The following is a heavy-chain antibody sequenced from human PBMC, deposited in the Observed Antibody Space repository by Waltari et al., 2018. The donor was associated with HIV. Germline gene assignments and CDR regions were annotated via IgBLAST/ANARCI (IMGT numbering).Heavy chain of an antibody. CDR1: GLTFSRYA. V-gene: IGHV3-23*01. Sequence: EVQVLESGGGLVQPGGSLRLSCAASGLTFSRYAMGWVRQLPGKGLEWGSGISVSGDPYYADSVKGRFTISRDNSKNTVYQQMNSLRVEDTAVYYCATAFGGKDLDVWGQGTTVTVSS. CDR2: ISVSGDP. J-gene: IGHJ6*02. CDR3: ATAFGGKDLDV. D-gene: IGHD2-15*01.